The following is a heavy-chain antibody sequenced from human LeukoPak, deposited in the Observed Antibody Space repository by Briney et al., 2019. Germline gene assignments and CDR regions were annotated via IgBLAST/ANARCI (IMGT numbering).Heavy chain of an antibody. V-gene: IGHV3-23*01. D-gene: IGHD5-18*01. CDR3: VKDVHTAMLRVFDY. CDR1: GFTLSSYA. J-gene: IGHJ4*02. CDR2: ISGSGDTT. Sequence: GGSLRLSCAASGFTLSSYAMSWVRQAPGKGLEWVSAISGSGDTTYYADSVKGRFTISRDNSENTLYLQMSSLRAEDTAVYYCVKDVHTAMLRVFDYWGQGALVTVSS.